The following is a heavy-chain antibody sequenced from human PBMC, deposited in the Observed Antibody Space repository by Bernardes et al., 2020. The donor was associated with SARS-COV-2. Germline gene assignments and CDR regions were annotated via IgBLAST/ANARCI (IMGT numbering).Heavy chain of an antibody. CDR2: ISSSSSYI. D-gene: IGHD3-9*01. J-gene: IGHJ6*03. Sequence: GGSLRLSCAASGFTFRSYSMNWVRQAPGQGLEWVSSISSSSSYIYYADSVKGRFTISRDNAKNSLYLQMNSLRAEDTAVYYFASFDTGHYYYYYMDVWGKGTTVTVSS. V-gene: IGHV3-21*01. CDR3: ASFDTGHYYYYYMDV. CDR1: GFTFRSYS.